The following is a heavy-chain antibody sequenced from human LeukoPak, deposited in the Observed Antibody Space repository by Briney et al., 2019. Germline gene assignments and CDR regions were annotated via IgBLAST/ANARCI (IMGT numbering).Heavy chain of an antibody. Sequence: ASVKVSCKASGYTFTGYYMHWVRQAPGQGLEWMGWINPNSGGTNYAQKFQGRVTMTRDTSISTAYMELSRLRSDDTAVYYRARVGLLGRPAAILFDYWGQGTLVTVSS. CDR2: INPNSGGT. D-gene: IGHD2-2*01. J-gene: IGHJ4*02. V-gene: IGHV1-2*02. CDR1: GYTFTGYY. CDR3: ARVGLLGRPAAILFDY.